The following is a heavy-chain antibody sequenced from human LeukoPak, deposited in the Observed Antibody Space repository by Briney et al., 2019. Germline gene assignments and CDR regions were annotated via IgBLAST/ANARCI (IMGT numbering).Heavy chain of an antibody. D-gene: IGHD1-26*01. CDR3: ARAESGTDAFDI. J-gene: IGHJ3*02. CDR2: VYSSGGT. V-gene: IGHV4-61*02. Sequence: SETLSLTCTFSGDYMSSGSYYWSWIRQPAGKGLEWIGRVYSSGGTKYSPSLNSRVTISVDTSKNQFSLRLKSVAAADTAVYYCARAESGTDAFDIWGRGTLVVVSS. CDR1: GDYMSSGSYY.